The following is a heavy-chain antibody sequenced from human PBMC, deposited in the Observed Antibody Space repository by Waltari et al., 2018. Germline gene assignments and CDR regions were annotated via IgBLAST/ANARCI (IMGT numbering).Heavy chain of an antibody. CDR3: ARGLLWFGEPPAGFDP. V-gene: IGHV1-8*01. CDR1: GYTFTSYD. D-gene: IGHD3-10*01. CDR2: MNPNSGNT. Sequence: QVQLVQSGAEVKKPGASVKVSCKASGYTFTSYDINWVRQATGQGLEWMGWMNPNSGNTGYAQKFQGRVTMTRNTSISTAYMELSSLRSEDTAVYYCARGLLWFGEPPAGFDPWGQGTLVTVSS. J-gene: IGHJ5*02.